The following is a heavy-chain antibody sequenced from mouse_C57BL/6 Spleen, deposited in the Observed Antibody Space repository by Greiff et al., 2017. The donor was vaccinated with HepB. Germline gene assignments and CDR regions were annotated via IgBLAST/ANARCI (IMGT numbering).Heavy chain of an antibody. J-gene: IGHJ1*03. D-gene: IGHD1-1*01. CDR2: INPGSGGT. CDR3: ARYTTRRNLFPGYFDV. CDR1: GYAFTNYL. V-gene: IGHV1-54*01. Sequence: QVQLKQSGAELVRPGTSVKVSCKASGYAFTNYLIEWVKQRPGQGLEWIGVINPGSGGTNYNEKFKGKATLTADKSSSTAYMQLSSLTSEDSAVYFCARYTTRRNLFPGYFDVWGTGTTVTVSS.